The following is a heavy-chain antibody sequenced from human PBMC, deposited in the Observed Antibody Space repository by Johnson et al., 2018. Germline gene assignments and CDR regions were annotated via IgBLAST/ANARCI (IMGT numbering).Heavy chain of an antibody. CDR2: ISASGGDT. J-gene: IGHJ1*01. D-gene: IGHD3-9*01. CDR3: AKAKSYLTQYFQD. V-gene: IGHV3-23*01. CDR1: GFTFSNFV. Sequence: EVQLLESGGDLVQPGGSLRLSCAASGFTFSNFVMTWVRQAPGKGLEWVSAISASGGDTYYADSVRGRFTISRDNSKNTLYVQMNSLRAEDTAVYYCAKAKSYLTQYFQDWGQGTLVTVSS.